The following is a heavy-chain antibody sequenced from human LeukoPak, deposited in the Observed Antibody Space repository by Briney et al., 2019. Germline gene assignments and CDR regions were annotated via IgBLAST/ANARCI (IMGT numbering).Heavy chain of an antibody. Sequence: GGSLRLSCAASGFTFSSYWMSWGRQAPGKGLEWVANIKQDGSEKYYVDSVKGRFTISRDNAKNSLYMQMNSLRAEDTAVYYCARAEYYYDSSGYPIDYWGQGTLVTVSS. CDR1: GFTFSSYW. J-gene: IGHJ4*02. CDR2: IKQDGSEK. D-gene: IGHD3-22*01. CDR3: ARAEYYYDSSGYPIDY. V-gene: IGHV3-7*01.